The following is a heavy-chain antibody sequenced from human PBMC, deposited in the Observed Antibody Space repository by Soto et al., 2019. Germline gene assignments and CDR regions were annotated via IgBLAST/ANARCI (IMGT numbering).Heavy chain of an antibody. CDR2: MYNTGST. J-gene: IGHJ6*02. V-gene: IGHV4-59*01. D-gene: IGHD2-21*02. CDR1: DGSISGYY. Sequence: QVQLQESGPGLVKPSETLSLTCTVSDGSISGYYWSWIRQPPGKGLEWIGYMYNTGSTVYNPSFKSRVTISVDTSKNQFSLKLNSVTAADTAVYYCARDLWGYCGTDCYPLDVWGQGTTVTVSS. CDR3: ARDLWGYCGTDCYPLDV.